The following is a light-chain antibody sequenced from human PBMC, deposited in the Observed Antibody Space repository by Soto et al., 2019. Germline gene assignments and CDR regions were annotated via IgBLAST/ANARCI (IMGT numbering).Light chain of an antibody. CDR2: ATS. V-gene: IGKV1-39*01. CDR3: QQPKSKPLT. CDR1: QGISTF. Sequence: DIQMTQSPSSLSASVGDRVTITCRASQGISTFLNWYQQPPGKAPKVLIYATSTLKSGVPYRFSGSGSGTDFTLTISSLQPEDIATYYCQQPKSKPLTFGGGTRVEIK. J-gene: IGKJ4*01.